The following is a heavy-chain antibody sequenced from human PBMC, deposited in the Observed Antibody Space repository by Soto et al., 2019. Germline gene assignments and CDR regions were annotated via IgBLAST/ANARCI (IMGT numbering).Heavy chain of an antibody. CDR1: GDLFSSFA. CDR2: IIPVFGTT. CDR3: ARGGGPYVWFNEF. V-gene: IGHV1-69*01. D-gene: IGHD3-10*02. Sequence: QVQLVQSGPEVKKPGSSVKVSCKDSGDLFSSFAISWVRQAPGQGLEWLGGIIPVFGTTNYAEKFQDRVTITADESTNTAYMELTSLRSGDTAVYYCARGGGPYVWFNEFWGQGTLVTVSS. J-gene: IGHJ4*02.